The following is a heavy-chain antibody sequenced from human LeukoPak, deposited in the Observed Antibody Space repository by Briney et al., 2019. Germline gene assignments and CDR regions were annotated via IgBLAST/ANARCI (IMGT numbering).Heavy chain of an antibody. V-gene: IGHV4-34*01. CDR1: GGSFGGYY. CDR2: INHSGST. J-gene: IGHJ4*02. CDR3: ARVELNGRTFDY. Sequence: SETLSLTCAVYGGSFGGYYWSWIRQPPGKGLEWIGEINHSGSTNYNPSLKSRVTISVDTSKNQFSLKLSSVTAADTAVYYCARVELNGRTFDYWGQGTLVTVSS. D-gene: IGHD1-1*01.